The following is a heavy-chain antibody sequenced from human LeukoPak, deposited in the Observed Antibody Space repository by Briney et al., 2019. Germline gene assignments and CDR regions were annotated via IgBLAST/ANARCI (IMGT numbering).Heavy chain of an antibody. J-gene: IGHJ3*02. CDR3: ASRTVTTFGAFDI. Sequence: NPSETLSLTCAVYGGSFSGYYWSWIRQPPGKGLEWIGEINHSGSTNYNPSLKSRVTISVDTSKNQFSLKLSSVTAADTAVYYCASRTVTTFGAFDIWGQGTMVTVSS. CDR1: GGSFSGYY. CDR2: INHSGST. V-gene: IGHV4-34*01. D-gene: IGHD4-17*01.